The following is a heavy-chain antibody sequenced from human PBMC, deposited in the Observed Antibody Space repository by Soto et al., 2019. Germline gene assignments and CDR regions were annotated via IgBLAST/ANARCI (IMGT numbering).Heavy chain of an antibody. Sequence: SETLSRTGTGSGWSFNTYYWSWIRQPPGKGLEWIGYIYYRANPNYNPSLKSRVTISQDTSKNQFSLKLSSVTAADTAVYYCARHYGDGYDYVYYWGQGTLVTVSS. V-gene: IGHV4-59*08. CDR1: GWSFNTYY. J-gene: IGHJ4*02. D-gene: IGHD5-12*01. CDR3: ARHYGDGYDYVYY. CDR2: IYYRANP.